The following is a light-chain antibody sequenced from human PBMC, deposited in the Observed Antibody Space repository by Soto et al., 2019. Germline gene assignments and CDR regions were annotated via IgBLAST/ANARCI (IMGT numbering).Light chain of an antibody. CDR2: DVS. J-gene: IGKJ1*01. CDR1: QSVSNY. CDR3: QQRADWPRT. Sequence: EIVLTQSPATLSLSPGERATLSCRASQSVSNYLTWYQQKPGQTPRLLFSDVSNRASGVPARFSGSGSGTDFTLTISSLEPEDFAVYYCQQRADWPRTFGQGTKVEIK. V-gene: IGKV3-11*01.